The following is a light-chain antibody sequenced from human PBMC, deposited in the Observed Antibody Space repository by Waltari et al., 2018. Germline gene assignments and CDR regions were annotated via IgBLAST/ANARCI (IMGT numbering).Light chain of an antibody. V-gene: IGLV3-21*01. CDR1: NIGSKN. CDR2: YDS. J-gene: IGLJ2*01. CDR3: QVWDSSSDHPL. Sequence: SYDVTQPRSVSVSPGQTASITCGGDNIGSKNVHWYQQKPAQAPVLVIYYDSDRHSGIPQRFSGSNSGNTATLTISGVEAGDEADYYCQVWDSSSDHPLFGGGTRLTVL.